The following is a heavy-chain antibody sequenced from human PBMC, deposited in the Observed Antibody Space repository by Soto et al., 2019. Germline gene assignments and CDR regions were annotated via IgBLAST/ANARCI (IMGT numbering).Heavy chain of an antibody. CDR1: GGSFSAYY. CDR2: INHGGST. D-gene: IGHD5-12*01. V-gene: IGHV4-34*01. CDR3: ARVGSGFDY. Sequence: PSETLSLTCAVYGGSFSAYYWSWIRQPPGKGLEWIGEINHGGSTNYSPSLKSRVTMSLDTSQNQFSLRLTSVTAADTAVYYCARVGSGFDYWGQGTLVTV. J-gene: IGHJ4*02.